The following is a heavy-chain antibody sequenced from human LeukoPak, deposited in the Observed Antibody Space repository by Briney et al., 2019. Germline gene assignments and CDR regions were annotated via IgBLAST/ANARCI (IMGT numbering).Heavy chain of an antibody. D-gene: IGHD5-12*01. J-gene: IGHJ4*02. CDR2: ISTSGST. V-gene: IGHV4-61*09. Sequence: PSETLSLTCTVSGGSISTSNYYWSWIRQPAGKGLESIGHISTSGSTNYNPSLKSRVTMSVDTSKNQFSLKLSSVTAADTAVYYCARSVATILVDYWGQGTLVTVSS. CDR1: GGSISTSNYY. CDR3: ARSVATILVDY.